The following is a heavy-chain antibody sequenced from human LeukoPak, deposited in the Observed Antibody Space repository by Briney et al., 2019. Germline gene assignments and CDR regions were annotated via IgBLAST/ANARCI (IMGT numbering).Heavy chain of an antibody. J-gene: IGHJ4*02. CDR1: GGSISSGGYS. CDR2: IYHSGST. V-gene: IGHV4-30-2*01. CDR3: ARSSSAGRRPFDY. D-gene: IGHD6-19*01. Sequence: PSETLSLTCAVSGGSISSGGYSWSWIRQPPGKGLEWIGYIYHSGSTYYNPSLKSRVTISVDRSKNQFSLKLSSVTAADTAVYHCARSSSAGRRPFDYWGQGTLVTVSS.